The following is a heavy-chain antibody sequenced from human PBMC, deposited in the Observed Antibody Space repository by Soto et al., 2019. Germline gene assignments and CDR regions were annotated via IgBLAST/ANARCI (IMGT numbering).Heavy chain of an antibody. CDR1: GYTFTSYA. D-gene: IGHD6-19*01. J-gene: IGHJ5*02. CDR2: INAGNGNT. CDR3: ARGVAGPLHWFDP. Sequence: ASVKVSCKASGYTFTSYAMHWVRQAPGQRLEWMGCINAGNGNTKYSQKFQGRVTITRDTSASTAYMELSSLRSEDTAVYYCARGVAGPLHWFDPWGQGTLVTVS. V-gene: IGHV1-3*01.